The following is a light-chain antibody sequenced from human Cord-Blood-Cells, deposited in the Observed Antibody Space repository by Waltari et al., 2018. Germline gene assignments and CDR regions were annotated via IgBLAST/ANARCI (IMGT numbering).Light chain of an antibody. CDR3: QQYNSYSKT. CDR1: QSISSW. V-gene: IGKV1-5*01. Sequence: DIQMTQSPSTLSASVGDRVTITCRASQSISSWLDWYQQKPGKAPKLLIYDASSLESGVPSMFSGSGSGTEFTLTICSLQPDDFATYYCQQYNSYSKTFGQGTKVEIK. CDR2: DAS. J-gene: IGKJ1*01.